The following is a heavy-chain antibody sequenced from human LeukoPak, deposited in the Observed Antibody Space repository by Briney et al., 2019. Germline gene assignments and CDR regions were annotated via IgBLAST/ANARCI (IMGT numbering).Heavy chain of an antibody. CDR1: GFTFSSYA. D-gene: IGHD6-19*01. Sequence: GGSLRLSCAASGFTFSSYAMSWVRQAPGKGLEWVSAIGGSDGSTYYADSVKGRFTISRDNSKNTLYLQMNSLEDEDPAVYHCAKGSSGWPYYFAYWGRGALVTVSS. CDR2: IGGSDGST. CDR3: AKGSSGWPYYFAY. J-gene: IGHJ4*02. V-gene: IGHV3-23*01.